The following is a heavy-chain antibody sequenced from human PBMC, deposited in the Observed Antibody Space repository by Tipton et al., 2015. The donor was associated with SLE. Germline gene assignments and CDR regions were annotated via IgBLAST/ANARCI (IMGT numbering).Heavy chain of an antibody. CDR3: ARDSPQRTWYFDL. Sequence: TLSLTCAVSGGSISSSNWWSWVRQPPGKGLEWIGEIYHSGSTNYNPSLKSRVTISVDTSKNQFSLKLSSVTAADTAVYYCARDSPQRTWYFDLWGRGTLVTVSS. V-gene: IGHV4-4*02. CDR2: IYHSGST. J-gene: IGHJ2*01. CDR1: GGSISSSNW.